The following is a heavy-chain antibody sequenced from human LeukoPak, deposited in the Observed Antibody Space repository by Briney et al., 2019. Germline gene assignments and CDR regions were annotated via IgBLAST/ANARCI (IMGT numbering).Heavy chain of an antibody. CDR1: GYTFTSYG. CDR2: ISAYNGNT. D-gene: IGHD1-26*01. CDR3: ARVGATSWYYYYYYMDV. V-gene: IGHV1-18*01. Sequence: GASAKVSCKASGYTFTSYGISWVRQAPGQGLEWMGWISAYNGNTNYAQKLQGRVTMTTDTSTSTAYMELRSLRSDDTAVYYCARVGATSWYYYYYYMDVWGKGTTVTVSS. J-gene: IGHJ6*03.